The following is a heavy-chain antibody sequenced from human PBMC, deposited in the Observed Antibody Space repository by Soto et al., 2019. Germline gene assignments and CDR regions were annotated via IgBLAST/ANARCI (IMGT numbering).Heavy chain of an antibody. Sequence: ASVEFACKASGYNFTNYGISWVRQAPRQGLEWMGWISAYNGNTNYAQKVQGRVTMTTDSSTSTAYMELRRLRSDDTAVYYCARGASTWGSLRCLDYWGQGVLVTVSS. CDR3: ARGASTWGSLRCLDY. D-gene: IGHD3-16*02. J-gene: IGHJ4*02. CDR2: ISAYNGNT. V-gene: IGHV1-18*04. CDR1: GYNFTNYG.